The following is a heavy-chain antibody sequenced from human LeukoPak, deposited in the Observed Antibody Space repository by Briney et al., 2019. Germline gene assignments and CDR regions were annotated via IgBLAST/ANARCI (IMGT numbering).Heavy chain of an antibody. CDR2: ISVRSNYR. D-gene: IGHD3-22*01. Sequence: PGGSLRLSCAASGYTFIDFSVNWVRQSPGQGLEWVSSISVRSNYRYYAESVRGRFTIPIADARDSLFLQMNSLRAEDTAVYFCVRLRRNSDRSGYYYYYDYWGQGTLVTVSS. V-gene: IGHV3-21*01. CDR3: VRLRRNSDRSGYYYYYDY. CDR1: GYTFIDFS. J-gene: IGHJ4*02.